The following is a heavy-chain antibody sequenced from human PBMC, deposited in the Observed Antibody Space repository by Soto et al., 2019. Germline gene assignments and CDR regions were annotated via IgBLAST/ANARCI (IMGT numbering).Heavy chain of an antibody. CDR3: ACSTYGSGRDYFDY. J-gene: IGHJ4*02. CDR1: SGSISSSNW. Sequence: QVQLQESGPGLVKPSGTLSLTCSVSSGSISSSNWWSWVRQPPGKGLEWIWEIYHSGSTNYNPSLTSRVTISVDKSKNQFSLKLSSVTAADTAVYYCACSTYGSGRDYFDYWGQGTLVTVSS. V-gene: IGHV4-4*02. CDR2: IYHSGST. D-gene: IGHD3-10*01.